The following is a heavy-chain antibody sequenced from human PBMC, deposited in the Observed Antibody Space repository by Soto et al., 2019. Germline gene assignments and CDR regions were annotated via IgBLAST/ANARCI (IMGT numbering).Heavy chain of an antibody. CDR3: ARDWDRGGGSYLWKFDL. V-gene: IGHV3-30-3*01. D-gene: IGHD1-26*01. CDR2: ISYDGSYR. CDR1: GFALTPYA. Sequence: QEQLVESGGGVVQPGRSLRLSCAASGFALTPYAMHWVRQAPGKGLEWVAIISYDGSYRSYGDSVKGRFTISRDNSENSLCLQMDTLTSEDTAVYYCARDWDRGGGSYLWKFDLWGRATLVTVSS. J-gene: IGHJ2*01.